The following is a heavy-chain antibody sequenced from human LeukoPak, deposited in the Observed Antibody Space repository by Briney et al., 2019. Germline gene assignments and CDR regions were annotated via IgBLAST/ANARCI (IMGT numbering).Heavy chain of an antibody. Sequence: SETLSLTCAVYGGSFSGYYWSWIRQPPGKGLEWIGEINHSGSTNYNPSLKSRVTISVDTSKNQFSLKLSSVTAADTAVYYCAFIVRSYDFWSGPYYFDYWGQGTLVTVPS. CDR3: AFIVRSYDFWSGPYYFDY. CDR1: GGSFSGYY. J-gene: IGHJ4*02. D-gene: IGHD3-3*01. V-gene: IGHV4-34*01. CDR2: INHSGST.